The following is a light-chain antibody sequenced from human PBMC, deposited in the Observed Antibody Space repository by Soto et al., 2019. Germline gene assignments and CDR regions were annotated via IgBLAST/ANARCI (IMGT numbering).Light chain of an antibody. Sequence: IQMTQSPSTLSAYVGDRVTITCRASQSISSWLAWYQQKPGKAPKLLISDATNLESGVPSKFSGSGSETEFTLTISSLQSDDFATYYCQQYNTYPITFGQGTRLAIK. CDR1: QSISSW. CDR2: DAT. J-gene: IGKJ5*01. CDR3: QQYNTYPIT. V-gene: IGKV1-5*01.